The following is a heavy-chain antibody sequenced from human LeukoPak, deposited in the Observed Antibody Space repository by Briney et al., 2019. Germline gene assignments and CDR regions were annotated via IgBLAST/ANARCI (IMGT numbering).Heavy chain of an antibody. J-gene: IGHJ6*02. V-gene: IGHV3-30*18. CDR1: GFTFSSYG. Sequence: GRSLRLSCAASGFTFSSYGMHWVRQAPGKGLEWVAVISYDGSNKYYADSVKGRFTISRDNSKNTLYLQMNSLRAEDTAVYYCAKDFMTSSSWYRGYYYYYGMDVWGQGTTVTVSS. D-gene: IGHD6-13*01. CDR3: AKDFMTSSSWYRGYYYYYGMDV. CDR2: ISYDGSNK.